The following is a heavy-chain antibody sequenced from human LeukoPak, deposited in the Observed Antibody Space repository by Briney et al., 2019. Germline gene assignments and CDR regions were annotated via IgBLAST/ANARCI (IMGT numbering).Heavy chain of an antibody. CDR3: ASPKGYYYNSGYTDAFDI. D-gene: IGHD3-22*01. CDR1: GYSFTSYW. J-gene: IGHJ3*02. Sequence: GESLKISCKGSGYSFTSYWIGWVRQMPGKGLEWMGIIYPGDSDTRYSPSFQGQVTISADKSISTAYLQWSSLKASDTAMYYCASPKGYYYNSGYTDAFDIWGQGTMVTVSS. V-gene: IGHV5-51*01. CDR2: IYPGDSDT.